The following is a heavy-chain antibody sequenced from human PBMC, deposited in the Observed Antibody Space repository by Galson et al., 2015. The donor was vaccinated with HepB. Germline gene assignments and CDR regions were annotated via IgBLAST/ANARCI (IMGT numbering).Heavy chain of an antibody. CDR3: TTDAPSYSSGWYSDY. Sequence: SLRLSCAASGFTFSNAWMSWVRQTPGKGLEWVGRIKSKTDGGTTDYAAPVKGRFTISRDDSKNTLYLQMNSLKTEDTAVYYCTTDAPSYSSGWYSDYWGQGTLVTVSS. CDR2: IKSKTDGGTT. J-gene: IGHJ4*02. CDR1: GFTFSNAW. V-gene: IGHV3-15*01. D-gene: IGHD6-19*01.